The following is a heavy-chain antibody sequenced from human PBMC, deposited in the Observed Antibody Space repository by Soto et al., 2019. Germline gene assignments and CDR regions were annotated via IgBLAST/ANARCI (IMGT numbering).Heavy chain of an antibody. V-gene: IGHV1-18*01. Sequence: ASVKVSCKASGYTFTSYGISWVRQAPGQGLEWMGWISAYNGNTNYAQKLQGRVTMTTDTSTSTAYMELRSLRSDGTAVYYCARTTYYYDSSGYYSSSYFDYWGQGTLVTVS. CDR3: ARTTYYYDSSGYYSSSYFDY. J-gene: IGHJ4*02. CDR2: ISAYNGNT. D-gene: IGHD3-22*01. CDR1: GYTFTSYG.